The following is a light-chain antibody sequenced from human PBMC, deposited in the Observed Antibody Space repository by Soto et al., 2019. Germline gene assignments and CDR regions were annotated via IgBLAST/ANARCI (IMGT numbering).Light chain of an antibody. CDR3: QSYDSSLSGNYV. CDR1: TSDIGAGFD. V-gene: IGLV1-40*01. CDR2: GNT. J-gene: IGLJ1*01. Sequence: QSVLTQPPSVSGAPGQRVTISCTGSTSDIGAGFDVHWYQQLPGKAPKLLIYGNTNRPSGVPDRFSGPKSGTSASLAITGLQAEDEADYYCQSYDSSLSGNYVFGTGTKVTVL.